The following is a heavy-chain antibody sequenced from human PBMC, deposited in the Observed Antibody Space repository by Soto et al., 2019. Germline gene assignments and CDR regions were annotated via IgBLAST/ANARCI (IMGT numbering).Heavy chain of an antibody. V-gene: IGHV3-23*01. CDR1: GFTFNNYA. D-gene: IGHD3-10*01. J-gene: IGHJ4*02. Sequence: EVQLLESGGGLVQPGGSLRLSCPASGFTFNNYAMTWVRQAPGKGLEWVSAISGGGDTTSYADSVKGRFTVSRDGSKNTRYLQMSSLRAEDTALYYCAKGRGGSGSLPPRVDFWGQGTLVTVSS. CDR3: AKGRGGSGSLPPRVDF. CDR2: ISGGGDTT.